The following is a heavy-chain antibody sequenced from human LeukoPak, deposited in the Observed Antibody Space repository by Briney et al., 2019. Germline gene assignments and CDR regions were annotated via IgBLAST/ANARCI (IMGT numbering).Heavy chain of an antibody. D-gene: IGHD2-15*01. J-gene: IGHJ4*02. V-gene: IGHV3-23*01. CDR1: GFTFSSYA. CDR2: ISGSGGST. Sequence: PGGSLRLSCAASGFTFSSYAMSWVRQAPGKGLEWVSAISGSGGSTYYADSVKGRFTTSRDNSKNTLYLQMNSLRAEDTAVYYCAKDCGSGGSCYYDYWGQGTLVTVSS. CDR3: AKDCGSGGSCYYDY.